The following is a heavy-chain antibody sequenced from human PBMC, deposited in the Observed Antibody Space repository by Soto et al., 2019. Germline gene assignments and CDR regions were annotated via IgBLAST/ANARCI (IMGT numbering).Heavy chain of an antibody. J-gene: IGHJ4*02. CDR2: IIPIFGTA. D-gene: IGHD6-13*01. CDR1: GGTFSSYA. V-gene: IGHV1-69*13. CDR3: ARIGIAAAAWNY. Sequence: ASVKVSCKASGGTFSSYAISWVRQAPGQGLEWMGGIIPIFGTANYAQKFQDRVTITADESTSTAYMELSSLRSEDTAVYYCARIGIAAAAWNYWGQGTLVTVSS.